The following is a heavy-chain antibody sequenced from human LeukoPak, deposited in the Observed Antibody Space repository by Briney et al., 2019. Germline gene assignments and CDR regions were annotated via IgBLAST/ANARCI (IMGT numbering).Heavy chain of an antibody. CDR1: GYSFTSYW. Sequence: TGESLKISCQGSGYSFTSYWIGWVRQMPGKGLEWMGIIYPGDSDTRYSPSFQGQVTISADKSISTAYLQWSSLKASDTAMYYCAMALRGYCSGGSCYRLVYGMDVWGQGTTVTVSS. J-gene: IGHJ6*02. V-gene: IGHV5-51*01. CDR2: IYPGDSDT. D-gene: IGHD2-15*01. CDR3: AMALRGYCSGGSCYRLVYGMDV.